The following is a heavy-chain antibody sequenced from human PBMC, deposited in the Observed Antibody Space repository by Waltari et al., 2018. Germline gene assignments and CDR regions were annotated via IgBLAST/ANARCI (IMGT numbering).Heavy chain of an antibody. CDR2: ISGPDLTP. J-gene: IGHJ4*02. D-gene: IGHD6-13*01. CDR3: AKAGGIAAAEFQFDF. Sequence: EVQLLESGGGLVQPGGSLRLSCAASGFTFSSYAMSWVRQAPGKGLEWVSSISGPDLTPFYAASVTGGLSVSRDNSKNTLYLQINGLRADDTAVYYCAKAGGIAAAEFQFDFWGRGTLVTVSS. V-gene: IGHV3-23*01. CDR1: GFTFSSYA.